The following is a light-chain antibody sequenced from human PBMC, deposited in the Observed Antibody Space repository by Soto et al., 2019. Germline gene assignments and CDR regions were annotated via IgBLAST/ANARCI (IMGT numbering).Light chain of an antibody. CDR3: TSYAGLSNPVL. CDR2: EVN. Sequence: QSALTQPPSASGSPGQSVTISCTGTSSDVGNYNYVSWYQQHPDKAPKLMIYEVNKRPSGVPDRFSGSKSGNTASLTVSGLQAEDEADYYCTSYAGLSNPVLFGEGTKVTVL. V-gene: IGLV2-8*01. J-gene: IGLJ2*01. CDR1: SSDVGNYNY.